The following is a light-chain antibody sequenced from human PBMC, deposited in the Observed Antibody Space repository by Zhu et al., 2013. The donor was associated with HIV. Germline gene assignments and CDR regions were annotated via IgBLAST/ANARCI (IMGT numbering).Light chain of an antibody. Sequence: QSVLTQPPSVSAAPGQKVTISCSGSSSNIGNNYVSWYQQLPGTAPKLLIYDNNKRPSGIPDRFSGSKSDTSATLGITGLQTGDEADYYCATWDSSLSAWVFGGGTKLTVL. V-gene: IGLV1-51*01. CDR1: SSNIGNNY. J-gene: IGLJ3*02. CDR3: ATWDSSLSAWV. CDR2: DNN.